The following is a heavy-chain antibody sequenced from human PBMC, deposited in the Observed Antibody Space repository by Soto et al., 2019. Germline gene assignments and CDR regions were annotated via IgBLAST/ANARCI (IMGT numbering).Heavy chain of an antibody. V-gene: IGHV4-31*03. CDR2: IYYSGST. CDR1: GGSISSGGYY. Sequence: SETLSLTCTVSGGSISSGGYYWSWIRQHPGKGLEWIGHIYYSGSTYYNPSLKSRVTISVDTSKNQFSLKLSSVTAADTAVYYCERITAADVVDYWGQGTLVTVYS. D-gene: IGHD6-13*01. CDR3: ERITAADVVDY. J-gene: IGHJ4*02.